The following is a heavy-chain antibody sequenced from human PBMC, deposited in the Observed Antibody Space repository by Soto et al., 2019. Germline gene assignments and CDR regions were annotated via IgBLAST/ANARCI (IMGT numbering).Heavy chain of an antibody. CDR1: GGTFSRYA. CDR2: IIPLFGKA. V-gene: IGHV1-69*13. J-gene: IGHJ4*02. Sequence: ASVKVSCKASGGTFSRYAISWVRQAPGQGLEWMGGIIPLFGKASYAQKFQGRVTFSADESSSTGYMELRSLRSEDTAVYYCARDGTLYDSSGYYYVYWGQGTLVT. D-gene: IGHD3-22*01. CDR3: ARDGTLYDSSGYYYVY.